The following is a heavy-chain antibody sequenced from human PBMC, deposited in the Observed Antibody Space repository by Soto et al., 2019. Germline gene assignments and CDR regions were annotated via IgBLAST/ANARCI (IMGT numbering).Heavy chain of an antibody. CDR2: INAGNGNT. CDR3: ARVRESRSSGWYNCCVY. Sequence: QVQLVQSGDEVKKPGASVKVSCKASGYTFTSYAMHWVRQAPGQRLEWMGWINAGNGNTKYSQKFQGRVTITRDTSASTAYMELSSLRSEDTAVYYCARVRESRSSGWYNCCVYWGQGTLVTVSS. J-gene: IGHJ4*02. V-gene: IGHV1-3*01. D-gene: IGHD6-19*01. CDR1: GYTFTSYA.